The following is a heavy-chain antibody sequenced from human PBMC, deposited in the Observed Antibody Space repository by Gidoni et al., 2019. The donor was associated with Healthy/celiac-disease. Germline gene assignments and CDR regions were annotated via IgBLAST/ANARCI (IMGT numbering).Heavy chain of an antibody. J-gene: IGHJ4*02. CDR3: AKDPGQDYGGNSGD. Sequence: EVQLLESGGGLVQPGGSLRLSCAASGFTFTSYAMSWVRQAPGKGLGWVSAISGSGGSTYYADSGKGRFTISRDNSKNTLYLQMNSLRAEDTAVYYCAKDPGQDYGGNSGDWGQGTLVTVSS. CDR2: ISGSGGST. CDR1: GFTFTSYA. V-gene: IGHV3-23*01. D-gene: IGHD4-17*01.